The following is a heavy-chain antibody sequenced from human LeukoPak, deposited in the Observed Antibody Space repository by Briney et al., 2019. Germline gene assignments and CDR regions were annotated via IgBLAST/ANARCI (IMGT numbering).Heavy chain of an antibody. D-gene: IGHD6-19*01. CDR1: GYTFTGYY. J-gene: IGHJ4*02. CDR2: INPNSGGT. Sequence: ASVKVSCKASGYTFTGYYMHWVRQAPGQGLEWMGWINPNSGGTNYAQKSQGRVTMTRDTSISTAYMELSRLRSEDTAVYYCARFAVHRRITVAGQFGLDYWGQGTLVSLSS. CDR3: ARFAVHRRITVAGQFGLDY. V-gene: IGHV1-2*02.